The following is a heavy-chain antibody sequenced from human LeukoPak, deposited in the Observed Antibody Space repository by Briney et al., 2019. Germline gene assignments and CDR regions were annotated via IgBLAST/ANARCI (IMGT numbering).Heavy chain of an antibody. D-gene: IGHD3-10*01. CDR2: IKQDGSEK. V-gene: IGHV3-7*03. Sequence: GGSLRLSCAASGFTFGSYWMSWVRQAPGKGLEWVANIKQDGSEKYYVDSVKGRFTISRDNAKNSLYLQMNSLRAEDTAVYYCARDGGDLWFGESRGYYFDYWGQGTLVTVSS. J-gene: IGHJ4*02. CDR3: ARDGGDLWFGESRGYYFDY. CDR1: GFTFGSYW.